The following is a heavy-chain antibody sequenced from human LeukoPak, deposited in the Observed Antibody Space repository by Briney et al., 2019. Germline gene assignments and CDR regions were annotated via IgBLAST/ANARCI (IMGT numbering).Heavy chain of an antibody. CDR2: IYPGDSDT. D-gene: IGHD6-19*01. J-gene: IGHJ4*02. V-gene: IGHV5-51*01. CDR3: ARRVAVAGQEDYFDY. CDR1: GYSFTSYW. Sequence: GESLKISCKGSGYSFTSYWIGWVRQMPGKGLEWMGIIYPGDSDTRYSPSFQGQVTISADKSITTAYLQWSSLKASDTAMYYCARRVAVAGQEDYFDYWGREPWSPSPQ.